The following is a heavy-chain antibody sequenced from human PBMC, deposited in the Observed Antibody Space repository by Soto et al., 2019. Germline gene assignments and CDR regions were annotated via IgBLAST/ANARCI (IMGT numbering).Heavy chain of an antibody. J-gene: IGHJ6*02. CDR1: GFTFSNFA. CDR2: IRDSGGAT. Sequence: EVQLLESGGGLVQPGGSLRLSCAASGFTFSNFAMTWVRQAPGMGLEWVSVIRDSGGATFYAHSVKGLFTISRDHSKYTVFLQMNSRRAEDTAVYYCAKQRGSGNPYYYNMDVWVLATTVTVSS. V-gene: IGHV3-23*01. CDR3: AKQRGSGNPYYYNMDV. D-gene: IGHD3-10*01.